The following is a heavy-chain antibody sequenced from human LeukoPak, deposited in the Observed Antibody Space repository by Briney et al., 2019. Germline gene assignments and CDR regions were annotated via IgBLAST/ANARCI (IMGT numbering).Heavy chain of an antibody. J-gene: IGHJ2*01. V-gene: IGHV3-7*01. Sequence: GGSLRLSCAASGFSFSMYWMSWVRQAPGKGLEWVASIKPDGGEKYYVDSVKGRFTISRDNSKNTLYLQMNSLRAEDTAVYYCARDFYRDGYNFGWYFDLWGRGTLVTVSS. CDR3: ARDFYRDGYNFGWYFDL. CDR1: GFSFSMYW. D-gene: IGHD5-24*01. CDR2: IKPDGGEK.